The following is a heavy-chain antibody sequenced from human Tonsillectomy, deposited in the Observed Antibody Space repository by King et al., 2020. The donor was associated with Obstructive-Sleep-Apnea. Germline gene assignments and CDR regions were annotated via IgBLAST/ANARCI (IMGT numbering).Heavy chain of an antibody. J-gene: IGHJ4*02. CDR1: GGSLSSSAYY. CDR3: LCLSIFGVALH. V-gene: IGHV4-39*07. D-gene: IGHD3-3*01. Sequence: QLQESGPGLVKPSETLSLTCTVSGDTISGGSLSSSAYYWGWIRQPPGKGLEWIGTMYYNGRTYYNPSLKSRVSISIGASKDRFSLRLSSVTAADTAVYYCLCLSIFGVALHWGQGTLVTVSS. CDR2: MYYNGRT.